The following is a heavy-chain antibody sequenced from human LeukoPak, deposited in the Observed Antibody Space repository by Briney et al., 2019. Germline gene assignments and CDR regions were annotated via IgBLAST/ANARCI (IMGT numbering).Heavy chain of an antibody. CDR3: ARFSGATVPDP. Sequence: SETLSLTCTVSGGSISSSSYYWGWIRQPPGKGLEWIGSMFYSGSTYYNPSLKSRVTISVDTSKNQFSLKLSSVTAADTAVYYCARFSGATVPDPWGQGTLVTVSS. CDR2: MFYSGST. J-gene: IGHJ5*02. CDR1: GGSISSSSYY. V-gene: IGHV4-39*07. D-gene: IGHD1-26*01.